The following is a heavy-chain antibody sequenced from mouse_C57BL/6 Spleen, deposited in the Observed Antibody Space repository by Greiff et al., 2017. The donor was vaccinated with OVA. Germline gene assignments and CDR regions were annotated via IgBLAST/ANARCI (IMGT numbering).Heavy chain of an antibody. V-gene: IGHV1-18*01. CDR3: ARARGGSVYYDYDFDY. J-gene: IGHJ2*01. CDR2: INPNNGGT. Sequence: EVQLQESGPELVKPGASVTIPCTASGYTFTDYNMDWVKQSHGKSLEWIGDINPNNGGTIYNQKFKGKATLTVDKSSSTAYMELRSLTSEDTAVYYCARARGGSVYYDYDFDYWGQGTTLTVSS. D-gene: IGHD2-4*01. CDR1: GYTFTDYN.